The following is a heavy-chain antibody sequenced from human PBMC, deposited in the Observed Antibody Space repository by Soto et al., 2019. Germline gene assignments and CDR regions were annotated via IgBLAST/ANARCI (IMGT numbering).Heavy chain of an antibody. J-gene: IGHJ4*02. CDR1: GFTFRSYV. CDR3: ARWGTTGGLDV. V-gene: IGHV3-33*05. CDR2: TSYDGGNT. D-gene: IGHD3-16*01. Sequence: QVHLVESGGGVVQPGTSLRLSCVGSGFTFRSYVIHWVRQAPGKGLEWVALTSYDGGNTYYDDSVKGRFTISRDNSRNTVDLQMDSLRLEDTALYYCARWGTTGGLDVWGQGTLVSVSS.